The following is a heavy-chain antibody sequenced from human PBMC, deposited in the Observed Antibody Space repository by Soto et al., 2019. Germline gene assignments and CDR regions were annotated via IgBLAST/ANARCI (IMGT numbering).Heavy chain of an antibody. D-gene: IGHD1-26*01. J-gene: IGHJ3*02. Sequence: GGSLRLSCAASGFTFSSYSMNWVRQAPGKGLEWVSSISSTTSYIYYGDSVKGRFTISRDNAKNSLYLQMNSLRAEDTAVYYCARGATDDAFDIWGQGTMVTVSS. CDR2: ISSTTSYI. CDR3: ARGATDDAFDI. CDR1: GFTFSSYS. V-gene: IGHV3-21*01.